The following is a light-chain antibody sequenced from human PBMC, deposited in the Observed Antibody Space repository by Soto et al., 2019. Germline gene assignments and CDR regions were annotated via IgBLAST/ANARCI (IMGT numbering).Light chain of an antibody. Sequence: DIQMTQSPSSLSASIGDRVTITCRASQSIKNDLAWYQQKPGKAPKLLIFAASSLQSGVPSRFSGSRSGPDFTLTISSLQPEDFATYYCQQSYSSPPTFGQGTKVDIK. CDR3: QQSYSSPPT. J-gene: IGKJ1*01. CDR2: AAS. CDR1: QSIKND. V-gene: IGKV1-39*01.